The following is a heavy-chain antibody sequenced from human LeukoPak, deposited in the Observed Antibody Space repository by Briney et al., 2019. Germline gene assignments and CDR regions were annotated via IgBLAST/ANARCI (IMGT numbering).Heavy chain of an antibody. CDR3: ARNHYYGSGSYYYY. D-gene: IGHD3-10*01. Sequence: SETLSLTCTVSGDSISTSNSYWGWIRQPPGKGLEWIGSIYYSGNTYYNASLKSRVTISVDTSKNQFSLKLTSVTAADTAVYYCARNHYYGSGSYYYYWGQGTLVTVSS. J-gene: IGHJ4*02. V-gene: IGHV4-39*01. CDR2: IYYSGNT. CDR1: GDSISTSNSY.